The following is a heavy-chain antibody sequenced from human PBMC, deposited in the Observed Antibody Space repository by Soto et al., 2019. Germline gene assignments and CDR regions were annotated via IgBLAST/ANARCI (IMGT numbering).Heavy chain of an antibody. CDR1: GFTFSNYA. Sequence: GSLRLSCAASGFTFSNYAMSWVRQAPGKGLEWVSAISGGGSSTYYADSVKGRFTISRDNSKNTLYLQMNSLRAEDTAVYYCAKGGELSPYYGMDVWGQGTTVTVSS. V-gene: IGHV3-23*01. D-gene: IGHD3-16*02. J-gene: IGHJ6*02. CDR3: AKGGELSPYYGMDV. CDR2: ISGGGSST.